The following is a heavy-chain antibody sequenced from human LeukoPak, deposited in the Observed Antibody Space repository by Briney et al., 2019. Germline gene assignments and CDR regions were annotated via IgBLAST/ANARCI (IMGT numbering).Heavy chain of an antibody. J-gene: IGHJ4*02. CDR3: ARSITAYCSGGSCYPYFDY. CDR1: GGSISSYY. V-gene: IGHV4-59*01. Sequence: SETLSLTCTVSGGSISSYYWSWIRQPPGKGLEWIGYIYYSGSTNYNPSLKSRVTISVDTSKNQFSRKLSSVTAADTAVYYCARSITAYCSGGSCYPYFDYWGQGTLVTVSS. D-gene: IGHD2-15*01. CDR2: IYYSGST.